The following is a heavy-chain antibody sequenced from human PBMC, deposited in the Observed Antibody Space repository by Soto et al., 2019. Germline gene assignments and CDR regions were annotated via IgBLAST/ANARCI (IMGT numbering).Heavy chain of an antibody. V-gene: IGHV3-23*01. CDR3: GNLAGDYFGY. D-gene: IGHD3-16*01. J-gene: IGHJ4*02. CDR1: GFTFSSYA. CDR2: ISGSGGST. Sequence: PGGSLRLSCAASGFTFSSYAMSWVRQAPGKGLEWVSAISGSGGSTYYADSVKSRTTISRDNSKTTQYLQMNRLRAEATAVYYCGNLAGDYFGYWGQGTLVTVSS.